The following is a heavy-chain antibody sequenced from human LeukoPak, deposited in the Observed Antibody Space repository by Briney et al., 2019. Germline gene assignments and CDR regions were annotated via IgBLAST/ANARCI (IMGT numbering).Heavy chain of an antibody. V-gene: IGHV4-59*08. Sequence: SETLSLTGSVSGGSISTYYWSWIRQPPGKGLAWIGYIYNGGSTNYHPSLKSRVTISVDTSKNQFSLKLTSVTAAATAVYYCARQGGWYGGFDYWGQGTPVTVSS. J-gene: IGHJ4*02. CDR2: IYNGGST. CDR3: ARQGGWYGGFDY. CDR1: GGSISTYY. D-gene: IGHD6-19*01.